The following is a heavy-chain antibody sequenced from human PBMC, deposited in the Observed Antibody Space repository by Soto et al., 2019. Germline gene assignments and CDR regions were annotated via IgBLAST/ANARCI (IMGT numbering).Heavy chain of an antibody. CDR2: IYYSGST. CDR3: ARGRFVGSSGSWFDP. CDR1: GYPINTGYN. J-gene: IGHJ5*02. D-gene: IGHD3-10*01. Sequence: PSETLSLTCAVSGYPINTGYNWDWIRQPPGKGLEWIGSIYYSGSTYYNPSLKSRVVISIDTPKNQFSLSLSSVTAADTAVYYCARGRFVGSSGSWFDPWGRGTLVTVSS. V-gene: IGHV4-38-2*01.